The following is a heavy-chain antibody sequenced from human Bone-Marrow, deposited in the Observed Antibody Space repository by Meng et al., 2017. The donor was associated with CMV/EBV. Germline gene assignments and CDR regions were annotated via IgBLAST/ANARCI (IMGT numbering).Heavy chain of an antibody. Sequence: GESLKISCAASGFTFSSYAMHWVRQAPGKGLEWVSAISGSGGSTYYADSVKGRFTISRDNSKNTLYLQMNSLRAEDTAVYYCAKFRLDITIFGVVTAAGFDYWGQGTLVTVSS. J-gene: IGHJ4*02. CDR3: AKFRLDITIFGVVTAAGFDY. D-gene: IGHD3-3*01. CDR2: ISGSGGST. CDR1: GFTFSSYA. V-gene: IGHV3-23*01.